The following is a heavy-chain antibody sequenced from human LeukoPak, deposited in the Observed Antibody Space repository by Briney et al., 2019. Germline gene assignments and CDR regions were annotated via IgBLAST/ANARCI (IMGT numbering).Heavy chain of an antibody. D-gene: IGHD5/OR15-5a*01. J-gene: IGHJ3*02. CDR2: INPNSGGA. CDR3: ARDGILSTKNAFDI. CDR1: GYTFTDYY. Sequence: ASVKVSCKASGYTFTDYYIHWVRQAAGQGLECMGWINPNSGGATYAPKFHGRLTMTRDTSISTAYMELSSLGSDDTAVYFCARDGILSTKNAFDIWGQGTMVTVSS. V-gene: IGHV1-2*02.